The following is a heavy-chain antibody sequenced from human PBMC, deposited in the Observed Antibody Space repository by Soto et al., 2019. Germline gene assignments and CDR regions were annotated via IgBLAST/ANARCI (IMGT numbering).Heavy chain of an antibody. D-gene: IGHD2-2*02. CDR3: ARDPIVVVPAAISPYYYYYGMDV. CDR2: IWYDGSNK. V-gene: IGHV3-33*01. J-gene: IGHJ6*02. CDR1: GFTFSSYG. Sequence: GGSLRLSCAASGFTFSSYGIHWVRQAPGKGLEWVAVIWYDGSNKYYADSVKGRFTISRDNSKNTLYLQMNSLRAEDTAVYYCARDPIVVVPAAISPYYYYYGMDVWGQGTTVTVSS.